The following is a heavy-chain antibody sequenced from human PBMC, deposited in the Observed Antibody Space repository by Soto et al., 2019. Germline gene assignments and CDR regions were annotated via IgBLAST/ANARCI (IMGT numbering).Heavy chain of an antibody. V-gene: IGHV4-59*01. D-gene: IGHD3-3*01. CDR2: IYYSGST. CDR3: AGREWTAQNYFDY. J-gene: IGHJ4*02. CDR1: GGSISSYY. Sequence: SETLSLTCTVSGGSISSYYWSWIRQPPGKGLEWIGYIYYSGSTNYNPSLKSRVTISVDTSKNQFSLKLSPVTAADTAVYYCAGREWTAQNYFDYWGQGTLVTAPQ.